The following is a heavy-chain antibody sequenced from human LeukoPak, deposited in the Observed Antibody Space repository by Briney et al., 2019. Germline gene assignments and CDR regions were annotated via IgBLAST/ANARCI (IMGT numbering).Heavy chain of an antibody. Sequence: SETLSLTCTVSGGSISSYYWSWIRQPPGKGLEWIGYIYYSGSTNYNPSLKSRVTISVDTSKNQFSLKLSSVTAADTAVYYCARRIFWSGSEAFDIWGQGTMVTVSS. J-gene: IGHJ3*02. CDR2: IYYSGST. D-gene: IGHD3-3*01. CDR1: GGSISSYY. CDR3: ARRIFWSGSEAFDI. V-gene: IGHV4-59*08.